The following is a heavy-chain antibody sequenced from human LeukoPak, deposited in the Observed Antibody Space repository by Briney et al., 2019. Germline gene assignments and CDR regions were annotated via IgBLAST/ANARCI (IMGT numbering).Heavy chain of an antibody. J-gene: IGHJ5*02. CDR2: ISPSGGST. CDR3: ARDLKRSRARWENLGLDP. CDR1: GYTFTGYY. D-gene: IGHD3-16*01. Sequence: ASVKVSCKASGYTFTGYYMHWVRQAPGQGPEWMGVISPSGGSTTYAQKFQGRVTLTRDMSTSTDYLELSSLRSEDTAVYYCARDLKRSRARWENLGLDPWGQGTLVTVSS. V-gene: IGHV1-46*01.